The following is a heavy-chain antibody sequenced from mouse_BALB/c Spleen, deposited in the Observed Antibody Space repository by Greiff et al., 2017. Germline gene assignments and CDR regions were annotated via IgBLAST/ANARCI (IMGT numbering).Heavy chain of an antibody. CDR2: IDPENGDT. J-gene: IGHJ3*01. CDR3: NAAYYRYDAFAY. CDR1: GFNIKDYY. V-gene: IGHV14-4*02. D-gene: IGHD2-14*01. Sequence: VQLQQSGAELVRSGASVKLSCTASGFNIKDYYMHWVKQRPEQGLEWIGWIDPENGDTEYAPKFQGKATMTADTSSNTAYLQLSSLTSEDTAVYYCNAAYYRYDAFAYWGQGTLVTVSA.